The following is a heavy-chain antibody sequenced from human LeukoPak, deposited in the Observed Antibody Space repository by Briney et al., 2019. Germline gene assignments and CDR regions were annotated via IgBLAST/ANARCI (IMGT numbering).Heavy chain of an antibody. Sequence: GRSLRLSCAASGFTFSSYGMHWVRRAPGKGLEWVAVISYDGSNKYYGDSVKGRFTISRDNSKNTLYLQMNSLRAEDTAVYYCAKDGGDDYGDDRRFDYWGQGTLVTVSS. CDR1: GFTFSSYG. D-gene: IGHD4-17*01. CDR2: ISYDGSNK. V-gene: IGHV3-30*18. CDR3: AKDGGDDYGDDRRFDY. J-gene: IGHJ4*02.